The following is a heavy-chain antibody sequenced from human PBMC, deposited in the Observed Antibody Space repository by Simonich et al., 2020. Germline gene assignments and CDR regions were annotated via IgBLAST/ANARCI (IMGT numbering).Heavy chain of an antibody. Sequence: EVQLVESGGGLVKPGGSLRLSCAASGFTFSSYSMNWVRQAQVKGVEWVSSISSSSSYISYADSVKGRFTISRDNAKNSLYLQMNSLRAEDTAVYYCARDAAGDYWGQGTLVTVSS. CDR1: GFTFSSYS. D-gene: IGHD6-13*01. V-gene: IGHV3-21*01. J-gene: IGHJ4*02. CDR2: ISSSSSYI. CDR3: ARDAAGDY.